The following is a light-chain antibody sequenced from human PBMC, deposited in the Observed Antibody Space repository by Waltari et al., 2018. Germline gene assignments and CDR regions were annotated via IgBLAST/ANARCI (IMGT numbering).Light chain of an antibody. J-gene: IGKJ4*01. CDR2: WAS. CDR3: QQYYSTPLT. CDR1: QSLLYSSNNKNY. Sequence: DIVMTQSPDSLAVPLGERVTINCKSRQSLLYSSNNKNYLAWYHQKPGQAPKLLFYWASTRESGVPDRFSGSGSGTDFTLTITGLQAEDVAVYYCQQYYSTPLTFGGGTKVEI. V-gene: IGKV4-1*01.